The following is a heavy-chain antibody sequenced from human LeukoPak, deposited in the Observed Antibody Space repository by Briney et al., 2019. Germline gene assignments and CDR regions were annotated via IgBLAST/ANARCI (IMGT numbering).Heavy chain of an antibody. CDR2: IIPIFGTA. CDR1: GGTFSSYA. Sequence: VASVKVSCKASGGTFSSYAISWVRQAPGQGLEWMGGIIPIFGTANYAQKFQGRVTITTDESTSTAYMELSSLRSEDTAVYYCARSAEVPAAGVYYFDYWGQGTLVTVSS. V-gene: IGHV1-69*05. D-gene: IGHD2-2*01. J-gene: IGHJ4*02. CDR3: ARSAEVPAAGVYYFDY.